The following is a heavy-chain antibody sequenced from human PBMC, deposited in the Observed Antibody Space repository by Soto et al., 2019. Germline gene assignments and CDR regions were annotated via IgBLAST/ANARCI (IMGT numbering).Heavy chain of an antibody. Sequence: ASVKVSCKASGDTFSSYAISWVRQAPGQGLEWMGGIIPIFGTANYAQKFQGRVTITADESTSTAYMELSSLRSEDTAVYYCARAFGELFPSAFDIWGQGTMVTVS. V-gene: IGHV1-69*13. D-gene: IGHD3-10*01. J-gene: IGHJ3*02. CDR3: ARAFGELFPSAFDI. CDR2: IIPIFGTA. CDR1: GDTFSSYA.